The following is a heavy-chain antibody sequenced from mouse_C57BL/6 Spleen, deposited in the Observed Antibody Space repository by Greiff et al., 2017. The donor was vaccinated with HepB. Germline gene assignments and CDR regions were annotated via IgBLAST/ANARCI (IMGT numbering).Heavy chain of an antibody. J-gene: IGHJ3*01. Sequence: VKLQQPGAELVMPGASVKLSCKASGYTFTSYWMHWVKQRPGQGLEWIGEIDPSDSYTNYNQKFKGKSTLTVDKSSSTAYMQLSSLTSEDSAVYYCARRGDGFAWFAYWGQGTLVTVSA. D-gene: IGHD2-3*01. CDR3: ARRGDGFAWFAY. CDR2: IDPSDSYT. V-gene: IGHV1-69*01. CDR1: GYTFTSYW.